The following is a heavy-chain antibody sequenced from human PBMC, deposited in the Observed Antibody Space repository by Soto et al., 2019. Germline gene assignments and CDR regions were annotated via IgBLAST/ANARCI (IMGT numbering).Heavy chain of an antibody. Sequence: EVQLVESGGGLVQPGGSLRLSCAASGFTFSSYDMHWVRQATGKGLQWVSAIGTAGDTYYPGSVKGRYTISRENAKNSLYLQMNSLRGGDTAVYYCARGSWGSYLVDYWGQGTLVTVSS. CDR1: GFTFSSYD. J-gene: IGHJ4*02. CDR2: IGTAGDT. CDR3: ARGSWGSYLVDY. V-gene: IGHV3-13*04. D-gene: IGHD3-16*02.